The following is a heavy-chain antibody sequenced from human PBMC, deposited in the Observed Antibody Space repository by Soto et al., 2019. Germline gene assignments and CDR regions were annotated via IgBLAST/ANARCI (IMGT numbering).Heavy chain of an antibody. V-gene: IGHV3-23*01. J-gene: IGHJ3*02. D-gene: IGHD3-10*01. CDR1: GFTFSSYA. CDR3: AKDQGRSMVRGVILGSWAFDI. Sequence: EVQLLESVGGLVQPGGSLRLSCAASGFTFSSYAMSWVRQAPGKGLEWVSAISGSGGSTYYADSVKGRFTISRDNSKNTLYLQMNSLRAEDTAVYDCAKDQGRSMVRGVILGSWAFDIWCQGPMVTVSS. CDR2: ISGSGGST.